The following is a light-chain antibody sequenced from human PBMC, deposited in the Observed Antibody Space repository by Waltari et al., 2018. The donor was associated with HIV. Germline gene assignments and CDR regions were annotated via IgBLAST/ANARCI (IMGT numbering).Light chain of an antibody. V-gene: IGLV2-23*02. CDR1: SSDVGSYNL. J-gene: IGLJ1*01. CDR2: EVS. CDR3: CSYAGSSYI. Sequence: QSALTQPASVSGSPGQSITISCTGTSSDVGSYNLVSWYQQHPGKAPKLMIYEVSKRPSGVSDRFSDSKSGNTASLTISGLQAEDEADYYCCSYAGSSYIFGTGTKVTVL.